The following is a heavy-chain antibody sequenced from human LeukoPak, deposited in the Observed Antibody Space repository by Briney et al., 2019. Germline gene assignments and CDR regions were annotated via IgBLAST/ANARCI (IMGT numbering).Heavy chain of an antibody. V-gene: IGHV3-30*18. Sequence: GGSLRLSCAASGFTFSSYGMHWVRQAPDKGLEWLAVISYDGSKKYYVDSVKGRLTISRDNSKNTLYLQVNSLRGEDTAVYYCAKEINGWSYFDNWGQGTLVTVSS. D-gene: IGHD6-19*01. CDR2: ISYDGSKK. J-gene: IGHJ4*02. CDR3: AKEINGWSYFDN. CDR1: GFTFSSYG.